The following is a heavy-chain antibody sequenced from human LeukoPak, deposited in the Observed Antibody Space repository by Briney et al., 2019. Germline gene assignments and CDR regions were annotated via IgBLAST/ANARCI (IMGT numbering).Heavy chain of an antibody. CDR3: ASSSGWYYVDY. J-gene: IGHJ4*02. D-gene: IGHD6-19*01. CDR1: GYTFTGDY. Sequence: ASVKVSCKASGYTFTGDYMHWVRQDPGQGLEWMGWIDPNGGGTNYAQKSQGRVTMTRDTSISTAYMELSRLRSDDTAVYYCASSSGWYYVDYWGQGTLVTVSS. CDR2: IDPNGGGT. V-gene: IGHV1-2*02.